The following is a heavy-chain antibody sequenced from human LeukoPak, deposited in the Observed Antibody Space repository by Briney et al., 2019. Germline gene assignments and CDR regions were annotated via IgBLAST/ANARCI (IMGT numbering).Heavy chain of an antibody. J-gene: IGHJ3*02. CDR2: INHSGRT. Sequence: PSETLSLTCAVYGGSFSGYYWSWIRQPPGKGLEWIGEINHSGRTNYNPSLKSRVTISVDTSKNQFSLKLSSVTAADTAVYYCARPILLWFGETHGAFDIWGQGTMVTVSS. D-gene: IGHD3-10*01. CDR3: ARPILLWFGETHGAFDI. V-gene: IGHV4-34*01. CDR1: GGSFSGYY.